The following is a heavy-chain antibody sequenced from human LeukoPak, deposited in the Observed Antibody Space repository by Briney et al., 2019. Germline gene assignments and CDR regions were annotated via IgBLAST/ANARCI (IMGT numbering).Heavy chain of an antibody. CDR3: ARHMAHDWNYDYYYYMDV. CDR2: IYPGDSDT. V-gene: IGHV5-51*01. J-gene: IGHJ6*03. CDR1: GYSFTSYW. D-gene: IGHD1-1*01. Sequence: GESLKISCKGSGYSFTSYWIGWVRPMPGKGLEWMGIIYPGDSDTRYSPSFQGQVTISADKSISTAYLQWSSLKASDTAMYYCARHMAHDWNYDYYYYMDVWGKGTTVTVSS.